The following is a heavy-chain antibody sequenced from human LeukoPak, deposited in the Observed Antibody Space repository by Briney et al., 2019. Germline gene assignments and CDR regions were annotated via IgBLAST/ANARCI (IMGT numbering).Heavy chain of an antibody. V-gene: IGHV3-21*01. J-gene: IGHJ6*03. CDR1: GFTFSSYS. CDR3: AREGVYCSSTSCYKGHYMDV. CDR2: ISSSSSYI. Sequence: GGSLRLSCAASGFTFSSYSMNWVRQAPGKGLEWVSSISSSSSYIYYADSVKGRFTISRDNAKNSLYLQMNSLRAEDTAVYYCAREGVYCSSTSCYKGHYMDVWGKGTTVTVSS. D-gene: IGHD2-2*02.